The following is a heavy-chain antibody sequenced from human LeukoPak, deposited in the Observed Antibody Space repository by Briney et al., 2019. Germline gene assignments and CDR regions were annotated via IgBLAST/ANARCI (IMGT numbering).Heavy chain of an antibody. D-gene: IGHD3-10*01. Sequence: PSETLSLTCAVSGGSISSSNWWSWVRQPPGKGLEWIGEIYHSGSTNYNPSLKSRVTISVDKSKNQFSLKLSSVTAADTAVYYCARDLMVRGVVRAFDIWGQGAMVTVSS. CDR1: GGSISSSNW. V-gene: IGHV4-4*02. CDR3: ARDLMVRGVVRAFDI. CDR2: IYHSGST. J-gene: IGHJ3*02.